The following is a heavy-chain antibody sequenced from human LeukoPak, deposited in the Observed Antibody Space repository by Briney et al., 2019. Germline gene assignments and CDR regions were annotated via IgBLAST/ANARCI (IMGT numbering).Heavy chain of an antibody. D-gene: IGHD3-16*02. Sequence: PGGSLRLSCAASGFTFSSYGMHWVRQAPGKGLEWVAVIWYDGSNKYYADSVKGRFTISRDNSKNTLYLQMNSLRAEDTAVYYCARERVVTFGGVIAASDYWGQGTLVTVSS. CDR2: IWYDGSNK. CDR3: ARERVVTFGGVIAASDY. V-gene: IGHV3-33*01. CDR1: GFTFSSYG. J-gene: IGHJ4*02.